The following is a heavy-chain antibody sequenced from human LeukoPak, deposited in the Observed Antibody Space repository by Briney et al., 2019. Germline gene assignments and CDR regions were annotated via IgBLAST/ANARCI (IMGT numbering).Heavy chain of an antibody. D-gene: IGHD6-13*01. CDR2: MNPNSGNT. V-gene: IGHV1-8*01. CDR1: GYTFTIYD. CDR3: ARARARIAAAGTNWFDP. J-gene: IGHJ5*02. Sequence: GASVKVSCKASGYTFTIYDINWVRQATGQGLEWMGWMNPNSGNTGYAQKLQGRVTMTRNTSISTAYMELSSLRSEDTAVYYCARARARIAAAGTNWFDPWGQGTLVTVSS.